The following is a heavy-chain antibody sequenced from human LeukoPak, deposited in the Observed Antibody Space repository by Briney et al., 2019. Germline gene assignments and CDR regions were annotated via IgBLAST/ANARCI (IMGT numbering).Heavy chain of an antibody. V-gene: IGHV3-23*01. Sequence: GGSLRLSCAASGFTFRNYAMSWVRQAPGKGLEWVSGTSGGGGSTYYADSVRGRFTMSRDNSKNTLYLQMNSLRAEDTAVYYCAKQPFSDDYYIDYWGQGALVTVSS. D-gene: IGHD3-16*01. CDR2: TSGGGGST. J-gene: IGHJ4*02. CDR3: AKQPFSDDYYIDY. CDR1: GFTFRNYA.